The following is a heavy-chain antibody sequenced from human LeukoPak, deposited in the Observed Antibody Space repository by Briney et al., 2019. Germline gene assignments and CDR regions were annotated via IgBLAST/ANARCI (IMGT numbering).Heavy chain of an antibody. J-gene: IGHJ4*02. D-gene: IGHD1-26*01. V-gene: IGHV1-2*04. Sequence: GASVKVSCKASGYTFTGYYMHWVRQAPGQGLEWMGWINPNSGGTNYAQKFQGWVTMTRDTSISTAYMELSRLRSDDTAFYYCARDIVGATTETFDYWGQGTLVTVSS. CDR2: INPNSGGT. CDR3: ARDIVGATTETFDY. CDR1: GYTFTGYY.